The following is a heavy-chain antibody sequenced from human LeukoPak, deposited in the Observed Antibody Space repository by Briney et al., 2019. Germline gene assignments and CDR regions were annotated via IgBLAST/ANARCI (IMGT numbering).Heavy chain of an antibody. CDR1: GNSISNFA. CDR3: TTRGCNAGGCYSSFYYYYGLHF. J-gene: IGHJ6*02. V-gene: IGHV1-69*01. D-gene: IGHD2-15*01. Sequence: SVRVSCKASGNSISNFAVSWVRQAPGQGFEWMGGIIPIFGTADYAQRFQGRVTITADQSTSTTYMALSSLRSEDTATYYCTTRGCNAGGCYSSFYYYYGLHFWGQGTTVSVSS. CDR2: IIPIFGTA.